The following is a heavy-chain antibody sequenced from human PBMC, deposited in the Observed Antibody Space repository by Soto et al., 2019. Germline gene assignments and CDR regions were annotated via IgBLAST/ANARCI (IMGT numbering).Heavy chain of an antibody. J-gene: IGHJ4*02. Sequence: PSETLSLTCTVSGGSISSGCYYWSWIRQHPGKGLESIGYIYYSGSTYYNRSLKSRVTISVGTSNNQFSLKLSCVTAADTAVYYCARSPTTATTFDYLGRGTLVTVSS. CDR1: GGSISSGCYY. CDR2: IYYSGST. V-gene: IGHV4-31*03. CDR3: ARSPTTATTFDY. D-gene: IGHD4-17*01.